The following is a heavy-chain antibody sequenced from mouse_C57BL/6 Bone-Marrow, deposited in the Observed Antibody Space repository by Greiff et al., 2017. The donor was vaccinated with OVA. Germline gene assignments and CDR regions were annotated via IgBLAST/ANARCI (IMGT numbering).Heavy chain of an antibody. CDR1: GFSLTSYG. CDR2: IWGDGGT. CDR3: AKLDDGFGY. V-gene: IGHV2-3*01. J-gene: IGHJ2*01. Sequence: VKLVESGPGLVAPSQSLSITCTVSGFSLTSYGVSWVRQPPGKGLEWLGGIWGDGGTNYHSALISRLSISKDNSKRQVFLTLNTLQADDTATYYCAKLDDGFGYWGQGTTLTVSS. D-gene: IGHD2-3*01.